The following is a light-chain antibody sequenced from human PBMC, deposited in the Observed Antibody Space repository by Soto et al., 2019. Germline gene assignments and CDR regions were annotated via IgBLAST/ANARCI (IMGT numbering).Light chain of an antibody. V-gene: IGLV2-14*01. CDR1: SNDIGEYKY. J-gene: IGLJ1*01. CDR3: SSYTTSSTYV. Sequence: QSVLTQPASVSGPPGQSITICCTGTSNDIGEYKYVSWYQQHPGKAPKLIIYDVSNRPSGVSNRFSGSKSGNTASLTISGLQAEDEADYYCSSYTTSSTYVFGAGTKVTVL. CDR2: DVS.